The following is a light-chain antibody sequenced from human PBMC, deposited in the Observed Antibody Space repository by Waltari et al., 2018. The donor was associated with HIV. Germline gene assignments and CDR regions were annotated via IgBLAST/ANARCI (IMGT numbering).Light chain of an antibody. Sequence: ETVMRQSPDTLSVSPGERATLSCRTSQSVSSNLAWYQQKPGQAPRLLIYGASTRATGIPARFSDSGSGTEFILTISTLQSEDSAVYYCQQYNNWPPWTFGQGTKVEIK. J-gene: IGKJ1*01. V-gene: IGKV3-15*01. CDR2: GAS. CDR3: QQYNNWPPWT. CDR1: QSVSSN.